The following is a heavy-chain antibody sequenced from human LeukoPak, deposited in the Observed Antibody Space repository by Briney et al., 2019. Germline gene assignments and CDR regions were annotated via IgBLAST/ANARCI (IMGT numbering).Heavy chain of an antibody. V-gene: IGHV3-23*01. J-gene: IGHJ4*02. CDR1: GITLSNYG. CDR2: ISGSGGST. CDR3: AKRGVVIRVILVGFHREAYCFDS. Sequence: GGSLRLSCAVSGITLSNYGMSWVRQAPGKGLEWVAGISGSGGSTNYADSVKGRFTISRDNPTNTLLLQMNSLRAEDTAVYFCAKRGVVIRVILVGFHREAYCFDSWGQGALVTVSS. D-gene: IGHD2-21*01.